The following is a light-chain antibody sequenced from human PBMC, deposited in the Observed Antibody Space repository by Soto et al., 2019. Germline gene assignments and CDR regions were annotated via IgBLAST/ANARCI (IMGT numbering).Light chain of an antibody. CDR3: QQYESYPWT. CDR2: KAS. Sequence: IQMTQSPSTLSASVGDRVTISCRASQTISTWLAWYQQKPGKAPNLLIYKASSLESGVPSRFSGSGSGTEFTLTFNSLQPDDFATYYCQQYESYPWTFGQGTKVDIK. J-gene: IGKJ1*01. CDR1: QTISTW. V-gene: IGKV1-5*03.